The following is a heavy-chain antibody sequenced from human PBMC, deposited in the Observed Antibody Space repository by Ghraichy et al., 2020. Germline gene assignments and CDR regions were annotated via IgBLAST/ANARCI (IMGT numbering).Heavy chain of an antibody. J-gene: IGHJ4*02. CDR1: GGSITSGDYY. V-gene: IGHV4-30-4*01. CDR3: VRQVSAATRTHFDL. Sequence: SETLSLTCTVSGGSITSGDYYWTWIRQPPGKGLEYIVYTYYSGNTHYSPSLQSRVSISVDTSKNQFSLKVDSVTAADTAVYYCVRQVSAATRTHFDLWGQGTLVTVSS. D-gene: IGHD2-15*01. CDR2: TYYSGNT.